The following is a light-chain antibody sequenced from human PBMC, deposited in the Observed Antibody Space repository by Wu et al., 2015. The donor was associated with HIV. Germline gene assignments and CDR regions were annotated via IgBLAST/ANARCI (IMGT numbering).Light chain of an antibody. Sequence: QMTQSPSTLSASVGDRVTITCRASQSISSWLAWYQQKPGKAPKLLIYRASTLETGVPSRFSGSGSGTEFTLTINSLQPDDFATYYCQQYNTYWYSFGQGTKLEIK. V-gene: IGKV1-5*03. CDR3: QQYNTYWYS. CDR2: RAS. J-gene: IGKJ2*03. CDR1: QSISSW.